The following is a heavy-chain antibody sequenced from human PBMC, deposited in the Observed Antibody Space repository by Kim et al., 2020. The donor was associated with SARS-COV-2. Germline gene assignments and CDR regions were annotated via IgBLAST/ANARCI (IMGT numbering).Heavy chain of an antibody. CDR1: GFTFSSYA. Sequence: GGSLRLSCAASGFTFSSYAMHWVRQAPGKGLEWVAVISYDGSNKYYADSVKGRFTISRDNSKNTLYLQMNSLRAEDTAVYYCARGYYDILTGLLPYFDYWGQGTLVTVSS. CDR2: ISYDGSNK. CDR3: ARGYYDILTGLLPYFDY. V-gene: IGHV3-30*04. D-gene: IGHD3-9*01. J-gene: IGHJ4*02.